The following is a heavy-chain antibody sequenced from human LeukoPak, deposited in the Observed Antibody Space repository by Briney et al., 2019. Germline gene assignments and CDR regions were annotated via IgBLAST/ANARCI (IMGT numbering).Heavy chain of an antibody. D-gene: IGHD1-26*01. CDR1: GFTFSNYG. CDR3: ARGDSGSYWEGYYFDY. V-gene: IGHV3-33*01. CDR2: IWHDGSNK. J-gene: IGHJ4*02. Sequence: GGSLRLSCAASGFTFSNYGMHWVHQAPGKGLEWVAIIWHDGSNKYYADSAKGRLTISRDNAKNTLYLQMNSLRAEDTAVYYCARGDSGSYWEGYYFDYWGQGTLVTVSP.